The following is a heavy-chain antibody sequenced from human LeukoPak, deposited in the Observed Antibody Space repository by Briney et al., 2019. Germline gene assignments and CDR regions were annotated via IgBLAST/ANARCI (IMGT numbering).Heavy chain of an antibody. CDR1: GFTFSNAW. J-gene: IGHJ4*02. Sequence: KSGGSLRLSCAASGFTFSNAWMSWVRQAPGKGLEWVGRITSKTDGGTTGYAAPVKGRFTISRDDSKNTLYLQMNSLETEDTAVYSCTTGIPGSRRSLDYWGQGTLVTVSS. V-gene: IGHV3-15*01. D-gene: IGHD1-14*01. CDR2: ITSKTDGGTT. CDR3: TTGIPGSRRSLDY.